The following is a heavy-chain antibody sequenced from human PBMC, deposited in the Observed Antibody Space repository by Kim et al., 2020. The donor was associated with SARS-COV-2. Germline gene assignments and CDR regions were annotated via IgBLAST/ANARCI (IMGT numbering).Heavy chain of an antibody. CDR2: ISSSGSTI. Sequence: GGSLRLSCAASGFTFSSYEMNWVRQAPGKGLEWVSYISSSGSTIYYADSVKGRFTISRDNAKNSLYLQMNSLRAEDTAVYYCARGSSSSSSGWYRSFDYWGQGTLVTVSS. V-gene: IGHV3-48*03. J-gene: IGHJ4*02. CDR3: ARGSSSSSSGWYRSFDY. D-gene: IGHD6-19*01. CDR1: GFTFSSYE.